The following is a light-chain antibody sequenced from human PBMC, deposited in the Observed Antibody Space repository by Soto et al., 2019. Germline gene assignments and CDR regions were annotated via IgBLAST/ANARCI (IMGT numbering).Light chain of an antibody. J-gene: IGLJ1*01. V-gene: IGLV2-23*02. CDR3: CSYAGSSTFYV. Sequence: QSVLTQPASVSVSPGQSITISCTRTSSDVGSYNLVSWYQQHPGKAPKLMIYEVSKWPSGVSNRFSGSKSGNTASLTISGLQTEDEADYYCCSYAGSSTFYVFGTGTKVTVL. CDR1: SSDVGSYNL. CDR2: EVS.